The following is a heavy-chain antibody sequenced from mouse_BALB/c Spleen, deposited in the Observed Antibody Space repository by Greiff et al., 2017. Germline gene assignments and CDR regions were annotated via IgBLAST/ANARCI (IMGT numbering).Heavy chain of an antibody. D-gene: IGHD2-3*01. CDR3: ARDGYYLPWFAY. J-gene: IGHJ3*01. Sequence: VAPSQSLSITCTVSGFSLTSYGVHWVRQPPGKGLEWLGVIWAGGSTNYNSALMSRLSISKDNSKSQVFLKMNSLQTDDTAMYYCARDGYYLPWFAYWGQGTLVTVSA. CDR1: GFSLTSYG. V-gene: IGHV2-9*02. CDR2: IWAGGST.